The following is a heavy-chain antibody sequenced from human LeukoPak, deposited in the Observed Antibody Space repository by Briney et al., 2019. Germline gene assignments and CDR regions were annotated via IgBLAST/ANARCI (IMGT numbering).Heavy chain of an antibody. CDR2: INPNSGGT. CDR3: ARDRYYYDGIDYPYSDAFDI. Sequence: ASVKVSCKASGYTFTNYGISWVRQAPGQGLEWMGWINPNSGGTNYAQKFQGRVTMTRDTSISTAYMELSRLRSDDTAVYYCARDRYYYDGIDYPYSDAFDIWGQGTMVTVSS. J-gene: IGHJ3*02. D-gene: IGHD3-22*01. V-gene: IGHV1-2*02. CDR1: GYTFTNYG.